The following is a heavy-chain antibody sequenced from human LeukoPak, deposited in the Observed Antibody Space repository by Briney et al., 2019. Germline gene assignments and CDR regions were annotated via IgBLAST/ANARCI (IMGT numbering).Heavy chain of an antibody. J-gene: IGHJ3*02. Sequence: SETLSLTCTVSGGSISSSSYYWGWIRQPPGKGLEWIGSIYYSGSTYYNPSLKSRVTISVDTSKNQFSLKLSSVTAADTAVYYCAAGKTVVTPPGLDAFDIWGQGTMVTVSS. V-gene: IGHV4-39*01. CDR2: IYYSGST. CDR1: GGSISSSSYY. CDR3: AAGKTVVTPPGLDAFDI. D-gene: IGHD4-23*01.